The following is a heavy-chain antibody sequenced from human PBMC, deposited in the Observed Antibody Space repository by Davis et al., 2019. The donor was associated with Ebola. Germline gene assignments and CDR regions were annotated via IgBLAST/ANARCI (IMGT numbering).Heavy chain of an antibody. CDR1: GFTFSSYA. D-gene: IGHD3-10*01. CDR3: AKAPRGILENQNYYGMDV. CDR2: LSGTGGGST. V-gene: IGHV3-23*01. Sequence: GESLKTPCAASGFTFSSYAMSWVRQAPGKGLEWVSTLSGTGGGSTYYADSVKGRFTISRDNAKNTLFLQMNTVRPEDTAIYYCAKAPRGILENQNYYGMDVWGQGTKVIVSS. J-gene: IGHJ6*02.